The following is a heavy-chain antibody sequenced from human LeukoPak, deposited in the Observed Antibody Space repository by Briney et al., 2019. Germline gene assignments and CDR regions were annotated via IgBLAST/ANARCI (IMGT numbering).Heavy chain of an antibody. D-gene: IGHD4-17*01. J-gene: IGHJ3*02. CDR2: IYYSGST. V-gene: IGHV4-59*08. CDR3: ASIYGGAFDI. CDR1: GGSISSYY. Sequence: SETLSLTCTVSGGSISSYYWSWIRQPPGKGLEWIGYIYYSGSTNYNPSLKSRVTISVDTSKNQFSLKLSSVTAADTAVYYCASIYGGAFDIWGQGTMVTVSS.